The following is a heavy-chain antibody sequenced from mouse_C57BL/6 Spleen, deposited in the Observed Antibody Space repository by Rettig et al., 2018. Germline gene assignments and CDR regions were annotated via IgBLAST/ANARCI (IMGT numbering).Heavy chain of an antibody. Sequence: GYTFTTYGMTWVKQAPGKGLKWMGWINSYSGVPTSADDVKERFAFSLETSTSTASLQINNLKNEDTATYFCARLTVVGTSYWGQGTTLTVSS. CDR3: ARLTVVGTSY. V-gene: IGHV9-3*01. J-gene: IGHJ2*01. D-gene: IGHD1-1*01. CDR2: INSYSGVP. CDR1: GYTFTTYG.